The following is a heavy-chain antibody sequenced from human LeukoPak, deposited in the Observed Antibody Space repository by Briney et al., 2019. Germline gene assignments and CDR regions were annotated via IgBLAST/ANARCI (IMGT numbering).Heavy chain of an antibody. CDR2: IKPDGTDK. D-gene: IGHD4-11*01. Sequence: GGSLRLSCAGSGFPFSNCWMSWVRQTPGKGLEWLANIKPDGTDKVYIDSVKGRFTISRDNAKNSVYLQLNSLRVEDTGVYYCSGRSDSNSIYWGQGTLVTVSS. CDR1: GFPFSNCW. J-gene: IGHJ4*02. V-gene: IGHV3-7*01. CDR3: SGRSDSNSIY.